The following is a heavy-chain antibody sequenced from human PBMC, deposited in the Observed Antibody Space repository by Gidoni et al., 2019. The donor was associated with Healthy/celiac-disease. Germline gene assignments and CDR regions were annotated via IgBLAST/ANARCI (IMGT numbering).Heavy chain of an antibody. Sequence: QVHLVESGGGLVKPGGSLRLSCAASGFTFSAYYLSWIRQDPGKGRAWVSYISSSGSTIYCADSGKGRFTISRDNAKNSLYLQMNSLRAEDTAVYYCARDLDGSSGYYPSYYYYYGMDVWGQGTTVTVSS. D-gene: IGHD3-22*01. V-gene: IGHV3-11*01. J-gene: IGHJ6*02. CDR3: ARDLDGSSGYYPSYYYYYGMDV. CDR1: GFTFSAYY. CDR2: ISSSGSTI.